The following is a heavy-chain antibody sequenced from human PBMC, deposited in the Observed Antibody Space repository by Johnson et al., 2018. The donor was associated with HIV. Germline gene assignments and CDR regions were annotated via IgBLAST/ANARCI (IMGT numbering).Heavy chain of an antibody. CDR3: AKGVVVAGSVHDAFDI. CDR1: GFTFSSYG. Sequence: QVQLVESGGGVVQPGRSLRLSCAASGFTFSSYGMHWVRQAPGQGLEWVAVIWYDGSNHYYADSVKGRITNSRDNSKNTLYLQMNSLRAEDTAVYYCAKGVVVAGSVHDAFDIWGQGTMVTVSS. J-gene: IGHJ3*02. V-gene: IGHV3-33*06. D-gene: IGHD6-19*01. CDR2: IWYDGSNH.